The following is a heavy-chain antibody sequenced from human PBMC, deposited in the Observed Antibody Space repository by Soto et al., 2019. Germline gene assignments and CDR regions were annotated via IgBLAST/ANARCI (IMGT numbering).Heavy chain of an antibody. Sequence: ASVKVSCKASGYTFTSYGISWVRQAPGQGLEWMGWISAYNGNTNYAQKLQGRVTMTTDTSTSTAYMELRSLRSDDTAVYYCARGWEYSSSSERAYYYGMDVWGQGTTVTVSS. CDR3: ARGWEYSSSSERAYYYGMDV. J-gene: IGHJ6*02. V-gene: IGHV1-18*01. D-gene: IGHD6-6*01. CDR2: ISAYNGNT. CDR1: GYTFTSYG.